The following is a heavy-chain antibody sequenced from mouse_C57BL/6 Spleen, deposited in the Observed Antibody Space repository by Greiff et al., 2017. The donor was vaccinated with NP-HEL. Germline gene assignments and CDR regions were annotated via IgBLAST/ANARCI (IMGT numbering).Heavy chain of an antibody. Sequence: EVQVVESGGGLVQPKGSLKLSCAASGFSFNTYAMNWVRPAPGKGLEWVARIRSKSNNYATYYADSVKDRFTISRDDSESMLYLQMNNLKTEDTAMYYCVRQGVYYGSSYGYFDVWGTGTTVTVSS. CDR1: GFSFNTYA. J-gene: IGHJ1*03. CDR3: VRQGVYYGSSYGYFDV. CDR2: IRSKSNNYAT. D-gene: IGHD1-1*01. V-gene: IGHV10-1*01.